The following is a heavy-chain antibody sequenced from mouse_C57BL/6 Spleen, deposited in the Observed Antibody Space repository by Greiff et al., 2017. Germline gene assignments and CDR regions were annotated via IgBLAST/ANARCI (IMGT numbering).Heavy chain of an antibody. J-gene: IGHJ2*01. CDR1: GYTFTSYW. D-gene: IGHD3-1*01. CDR3: ARSGAAGFDY. Sequence: VKLQQPGAELVRPGSSVKLSCKASGYTFTSYWMDWVKQRPGQGLEWIGNIYPSDSETHYNQKFKDKATLTVDKSSSTAYMQLSSLTSEDSAVYYCARSGAAGFDYWGQGTTLTVSS. V-gene: IGHV1-61*01. CDR2: IYPSDSET.